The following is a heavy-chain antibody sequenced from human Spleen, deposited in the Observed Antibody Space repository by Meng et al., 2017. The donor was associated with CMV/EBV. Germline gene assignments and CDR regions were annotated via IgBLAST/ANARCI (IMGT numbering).Heavy chain of an antibody. V-gene: IGHV3-30-3*01. D-gene: IGHD2-2*01. CDR1: GFTFSSYA. CDR2: ISYDGSNK. J-gene: IGHJ3*02. CDR3: AKDKRLGYCSSTSCYGGAFDI. Sequence: GESLKISCAASGFTFSSYAMHWVRQAPGKGLEWVAVISYDGSNKYYADSVKGRFTISRDNSKNTLYLQMNSLRAEDTAVYYCAKDKRLGYCSSTSCYGGAFDIWGQGTMVTVSS.